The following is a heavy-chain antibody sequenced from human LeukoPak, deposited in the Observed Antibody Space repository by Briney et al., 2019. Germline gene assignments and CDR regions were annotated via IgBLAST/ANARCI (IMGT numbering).Heavy chain of an antibody. Sequence: PGGSLRLSCAASGFTFGSYGMHWVRQAPGKGLEWVAFIRYDGSNKYYADSVKGRFTISRDNSKNTLYLQMNSLRAEDTAVYYCAKYALDSGSYPGDYWGQGTLVTVSS. CDR2: IRYDGSNK. J-gene: IGHJ4*02. V-gene: IGHV3-30*02. CDR3: AKYALDSGSYPGDY. CDR1: GFTFGSYG. D-gene: IGHD1-26*01.